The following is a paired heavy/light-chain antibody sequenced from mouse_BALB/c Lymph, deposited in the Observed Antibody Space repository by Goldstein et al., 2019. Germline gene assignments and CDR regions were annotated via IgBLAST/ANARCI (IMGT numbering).Light chain of an antibody. Sequence: DVQITQSPSYLAASPGETITINCRASKSISKYLAWYQEKPGKTNKLLIYSGSTLQSGIPSRFSGSGSGTDFTLTISSLEPEDFAMYYCQQHNEYPWTFGGGTKLEIK. V-gene: IGKV16-104*01. CDR1: KSISKY. CDR2: SGS. J-gene: IGKJ1*01. CDR3: QQHNEYPWT.
Heavy chain of an antibody. J-gene: IGHJ4*01. CDR1: GFSLTSYG. V-gene: IGHV2-6-2*01. CDR3: ARHAGYAMDY. CDR2: IWSDGST. Sequence: QVQLKESGPDLVAPSQSLSITCTVSGFSLTSYGVHWVRQPPGKGLEWLVVIWSDGSTTYNSALKSRLSISKDNSKSQVFLKMNSLQTDDTAMYYCARHAGYAMDYWGQGTSVTVSS.